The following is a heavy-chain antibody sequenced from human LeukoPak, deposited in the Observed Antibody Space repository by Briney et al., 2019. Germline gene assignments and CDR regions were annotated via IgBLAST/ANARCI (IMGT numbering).Heavy chain of an antibody. CDR2: INPNSGGT. J-gene: IGHJ4*02. V-gene: IGHV1-2*06. CDR3: ARAEVSGWLYYFDS. CDR1: GYTFTGYY. D-gene: IGHD6-19*01. Sequence: ASVKVSCKASGYTFTGYYMHLVRQAPGQGLEWMGRINPNSGGTNYAQKFQGRVTMTRDTSISTAYMELSRLRSDDTAVYYCARAEVSGWLYYFDSWGQGTLVTVSS.